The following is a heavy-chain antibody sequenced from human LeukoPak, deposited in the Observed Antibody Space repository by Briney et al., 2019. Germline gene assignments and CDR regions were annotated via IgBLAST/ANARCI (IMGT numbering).Heavy chain of an antibody. CDR1: GGSISSSSYY. CDR3: ARPYCSGGSCPFGYYYGMDV. J-gene: IGHJ6*02. D-gene: IGHD2-15*01. Sequence: SETLSLTCTVSGGSISSSSYYWGWIRQPPGKGLEWIGGIYYSGSTYYNPSLKSRVTISVDTSKNQFSLKLSSVTAADTAVYYCARPYCSGGSCPFGYYYGMDVWGQGTTVTVSS. V-gene: IGHV4-39*01. CDR2: IYYSGST.